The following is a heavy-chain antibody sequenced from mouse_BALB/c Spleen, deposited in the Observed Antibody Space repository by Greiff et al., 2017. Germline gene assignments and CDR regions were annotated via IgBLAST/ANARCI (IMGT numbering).Heavy chain of an antibody. CDR1: GFTFSDYY. Sequence: EVQRVESGGGLVKPGGSLKLSCAASGFTFSDYYMYWVRQTPEKRLEWVATISDGGSYTYYPDSVKGRFTISRDNAKNNLYLQMSSLKSEDTAMYYCARGMIHYYAMDYWGQGTSVTVSS. J-gene: IGHJ4*01. D-gene: IGHD2-3*01. V-gene: IGHV5-4*02. CDR3: ARGMIHYYAMDY. CDR2: ISDGGSYT.